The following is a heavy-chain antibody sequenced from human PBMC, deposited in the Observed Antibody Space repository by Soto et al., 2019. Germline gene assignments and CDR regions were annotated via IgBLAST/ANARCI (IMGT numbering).Heavy chain of an antibody. J-gene: IGHJ5*02. Sequence: RGSLRLSCAASGFGFGGKTMYWVRQAPGRGLEWVALIAPDGSQIYYADSVNGRFTISRDNSKNTLYLQMDSLRAEDTSLYLCAYDIHASWLLNSSGQGTLVTVSS. CDR2: IAPDGSQI. V-gene: IGHV3-30-3*01. D-gene: IGHD2-2*01. CDR3: AYDIHASWLLNS. CDR1: GFGFGGKT.